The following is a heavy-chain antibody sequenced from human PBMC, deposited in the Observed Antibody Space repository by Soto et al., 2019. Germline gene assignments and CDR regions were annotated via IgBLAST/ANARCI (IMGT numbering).Heavy chain of an antibody. J-gene: IGHJ5*02. D-gene: IGHD2-21*02. CDR1: GGSFSGYY. V-gene: IGHV4-34*01. Sequence: SETLSLTCAVYGGSFSGYYWSWIRQPPGKGLEWIGEINHSGSTNYNPSLKSRVTISVDTSKNQFSLKLSSVTAADTAVYYCTPLYCGGDCYYSHWFDPWGQGTLVTVSS. CDR3: TPLYCGGDCYYSHWFDP. CDR2: INHSGST.